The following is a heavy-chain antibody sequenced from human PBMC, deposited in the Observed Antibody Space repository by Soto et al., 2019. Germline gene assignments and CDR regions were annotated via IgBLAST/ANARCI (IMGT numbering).Heavy chain of an antibody. CDR2: INHSGST. CDR1: EGSFVDFG. Sequence: SQMKSHTRGVEEGSFVDFGGRWIRQPPVTGLEWIGEINHSGSTNYNPSLKSRVTISVDTSKNQFSLKLTSVTAVDISVSYCARDKISSVFDFWGQGTPVTVSS. J-gene: IGHJ4*02. V-gene: IGHV4-34*01. D-gene: IGHD2-2*01. CDR3: ARDKISSVFDF.